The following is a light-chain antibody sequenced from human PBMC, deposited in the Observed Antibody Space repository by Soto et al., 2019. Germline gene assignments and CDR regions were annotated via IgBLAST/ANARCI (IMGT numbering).Light chain of an antibody. CDR3: CSYAGGYKYV. CDR1: SRDVGYYNY. J-gene: IGLJ1*01. CDR2: DVS. Sequence: QSALTQPRSVSGSPGQSVTISCTGTSRDVGYYNYVSWYQQHPGKAPKLMIYDVSKRPAGVPDRFSGSKSGNTASLTISGLQAEDEADYYCCSYAGGYKYVFGTGTEVTVL. V-gene: IGLV2-11*01.